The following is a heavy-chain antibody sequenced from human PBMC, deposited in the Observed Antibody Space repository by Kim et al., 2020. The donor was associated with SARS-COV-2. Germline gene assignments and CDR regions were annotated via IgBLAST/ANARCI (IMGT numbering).Heavy chain of an antibody. CDR3: TTIVGY. CDR2: VGGDGGSR. D-gene: IGHD1-26*01. J-gene: IGHJ4*02. Sequence: GGSLRLSCAASGFTFTNYWIHWVRQIPGKGPVWVSSVGGDGGSRYYADSVKGRFTTSRDNAKNMVYLQMNSLRVDDTAIYYCTTIVGYWGQGVRVTVSS. V-gene: IGHV3-74*01. CDR1: GFTFTNYW.